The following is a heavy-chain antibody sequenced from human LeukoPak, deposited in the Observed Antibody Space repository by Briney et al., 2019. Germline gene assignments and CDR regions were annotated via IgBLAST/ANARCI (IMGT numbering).Heavy chain of an antibody. CDR3: ARHSTVLRYFDWLFVGYNY. CDR1: GGSFSGYY. Sequence: SETLSLTCALYGGSFSGYYWSWIRQPPGKGLEWIGEINHSGSTNYNPSLKSRVTISVDTSKNQFSLKLSSVTAADTAVYYCARHSTVLRYFDWLFVGYNYWGQGTLVTVSS. V-gene: IGHV4-34*01. D-gene: IGHD3-9*01. CDR2: INHSGST. J-gene: IGHJ4*02.